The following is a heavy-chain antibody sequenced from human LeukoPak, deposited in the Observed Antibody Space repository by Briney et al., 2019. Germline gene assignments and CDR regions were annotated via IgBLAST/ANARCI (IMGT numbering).Heavy chain of an antibody. CDR3: ATYGGAYYAFDV. J-gene: IGHJ3*01. V-gene: IGHV4-4*07. CDR1: GASISSYY. CDR2: IYPSGST. D-gene: IGHD1-26*01. Sequence: SETLSLTCTVSGASISSYYWSWIRQPAGKGLEWIGRIYPSGSTNYNPSLTRRVTMSVDTSKNQFSLKPSSVTAADTAVYFCATYGGAYYAFDVWGQGTMVTVSS.